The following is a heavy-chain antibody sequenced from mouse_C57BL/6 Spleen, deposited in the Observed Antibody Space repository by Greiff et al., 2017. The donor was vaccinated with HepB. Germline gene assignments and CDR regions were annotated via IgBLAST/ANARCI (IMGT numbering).Heavy chain of an antibody. J-gene: IGHJ4*01. CDR1: GYTFTSYW. CDR3: ARGTTVVANYAMDY. D-gene: IGHD1-1*01. V-gene: IGHV1-50*01. Sequence: QVQLQQPGAELVKPGASVKLSCKAPGYTFTSYWMQWVKQRPGQGLEWIGEIDPSDSYTNYNQKFKGKATLTVDTSSSTAYMQLSSLTSEDSAVYYCARGTTVVANYAMDYWGQGTSVTVSS. CDR2: IDPSDSYT.